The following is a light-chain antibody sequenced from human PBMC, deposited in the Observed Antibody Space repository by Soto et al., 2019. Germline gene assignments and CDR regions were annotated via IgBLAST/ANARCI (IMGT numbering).Light chain of an antibody. V-gene: IGKV4-1*01. CDR3: QQYYSTPFT. CDR1: QSVLYSSNNKNY. Sequence: DIVMTQSPDSLAVSLGERATINCKSSQSVLYSSNNKNYLAWYQQKPGQPPKLLIYWASTRESGVPDRFSGTGSGTDLTHTISSLQAEDVAVYYCQQYYSTPFTFGPGTKVDIK. J-gene: IGKJ3*01. CDR2: WAS.